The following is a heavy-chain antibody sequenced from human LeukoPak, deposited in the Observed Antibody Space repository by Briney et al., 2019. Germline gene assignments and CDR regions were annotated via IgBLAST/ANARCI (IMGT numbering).Heavy chain of an antibody. J-gene: IGHJ4*02. Sequence: GESLQISCTGSGYIFTNYWIAWVRQLPGKGLEWMGIIYPGDSETTYSPSFQGQVTISADKSITTTNLQWSSLKASDTAMYYCARGRGYCSSSSCYDFDYWGQGTLVTVPS. CDR2: IYPGDSET. V-gene: IGHV5-51*01. D-gene: IGHD2-2*01. CDR1: GYIFTNYW. CDR3: ARGRGYCSSSSCYDFDY.